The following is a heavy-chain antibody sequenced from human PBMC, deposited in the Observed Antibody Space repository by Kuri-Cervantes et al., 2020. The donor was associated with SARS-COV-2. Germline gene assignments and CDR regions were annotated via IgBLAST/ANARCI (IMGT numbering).Heavy chain of an antibody. CDR1: GFTFSSYS. Sequence: GESLKISCAASGFTFSSYSMNWVRPAPGKGLEGVSSISSSSSYIYYADSVKGRFTISRDNAKNSLYLQMNSLRAEDTAVYYCARVGYCSSTSCYNFDYWGQGTLVTCYS. CDR3: ARVGYCSSTSCYNFDY. D-gene: IGHD2-2*02. J-gene: IGHJ4*02. CDR2: ISSSSSYI. V-gene: IGHV3-21*01.